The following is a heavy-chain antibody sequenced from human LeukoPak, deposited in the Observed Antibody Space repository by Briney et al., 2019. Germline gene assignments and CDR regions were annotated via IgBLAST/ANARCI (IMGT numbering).Heavy chain of an antibody. CDR2: ISGSGGDT. Sequence: GGSLRLSCAASGFTFNTYAMSWVRQAPGRGLEWVSTISGSGGDTYYADSVKGRFTISRDNFKNTVHLQVNSLRAEDTAVFYCAKERGWLQSSLYNYHYGMDVWGQGTTVTVSS. D-gene: IGHD5-24*01. CDR3: AKERGWLQSSLYNYHYGMDV. V-gene: IGHV3-23*01. J-gene: IGHJ6*02. CDR1: GFTFNTYA.